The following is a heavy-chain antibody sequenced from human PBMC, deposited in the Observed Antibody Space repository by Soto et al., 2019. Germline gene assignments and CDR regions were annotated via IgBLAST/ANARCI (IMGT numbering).Heavy chain of an antibody. CDR3: AHRRGADIFDP. CDR2: IYWDDDK. CDR1: GFSLSTSGVD. D-gene: IGHD1-26*01. V-gene: IGHV2-5*02. J-gene: IGHJ5*02. Sequence: QITLKESGPTLVKPTQTLTLTCTFSGFSLSTSGVDVGWIRQPPAKALEWLGIIYWDDDKRYSPSLKNRLTITKDTSKNQVVLTMTNMDPVDTATYYCAHRRGADIFDPWGQGTLVTVSS.